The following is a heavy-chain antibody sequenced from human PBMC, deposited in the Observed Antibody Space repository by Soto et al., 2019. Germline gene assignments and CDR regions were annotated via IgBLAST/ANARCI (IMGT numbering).Heavy chain of an antibody. CDR2: IHRDEIEK. V-gene: IGHV3-7*01. Sequence: GGSLRLSCAASGFTFSSYGMHWVRQAPGKGLEWVANIHRDEIEKYYMDSVKGRFTISRDNAKNSLYLQMTSLRAEDTAVYYCAGGNALDVWGQGTTVTVSS. CDR1: GFTFSSYG. J-gene: IGHJ6*02. CDR3: AGGNALDV.